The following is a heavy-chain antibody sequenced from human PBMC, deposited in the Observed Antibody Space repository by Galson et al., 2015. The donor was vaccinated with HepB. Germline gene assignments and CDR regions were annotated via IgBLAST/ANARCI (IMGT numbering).Heavy chain of an antibody. CDR3: ARLGHFDSSAFYHGVRKNRYWYFDV. CDR2: INDSGRA. Sequence: ETLSLTCDVIGTSSSGDWWSWIRQPPGKGLEWIGEINDSGRANYNPSFESRVTMSVDPSKSQFHLRLASVTAADTAVYYCARLGHFDSSAFYHGVRKNRYWYFDVWGRGTLVGVSS. V-gene: IGHV4-34*01. J-gene: IGHJ2*01. CDR1: GTSSSGDW. D-gene: IGHD3-22*01.